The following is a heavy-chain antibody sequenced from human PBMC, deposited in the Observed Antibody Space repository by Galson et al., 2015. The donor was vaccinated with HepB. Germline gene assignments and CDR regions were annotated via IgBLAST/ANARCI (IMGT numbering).Heavy chain of an antibody. V-gene: IGHV3-23*01. CDR3: AKSPPLGGEPKMYYFDY. CDR1: GFTFSSFT. J-gene: IGHJ4*02. CDR2: ISGDGDDT. D-gene: IGHD1-14*01. Sequence: SLRLSCAASGFTFSSFTMSWVRQAPGKGLEWVSAISGDGDDTSYPDSIKGRFTISRDNSKNTVSLQMNNLRVDDTAIYYCAKSPPLGGEPKMYYFDYWGQGTLVAVSS.